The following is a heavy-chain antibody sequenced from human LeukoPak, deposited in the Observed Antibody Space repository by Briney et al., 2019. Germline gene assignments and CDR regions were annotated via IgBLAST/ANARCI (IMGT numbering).Heavy chain of an antibody. J-gene: IGHJ4*02. V-gene: IGHV3-23*01. Sequence: GGSLRLSCAASGFTFSSYAMSWVRHAPGKGLEWVTAISGSGGSTYYADSVKGRFTISRDNSKNTLYLQMNSLRAEDTAVYYCAKDRGFWSGYPRAFDYWGQGTLVTVSS. CDR3: AKDRGFWSGYPRAFDY. CDR1: GFTFSSYA. CDR2: ISGSGGST. D-gene: IGHD3-3*01.